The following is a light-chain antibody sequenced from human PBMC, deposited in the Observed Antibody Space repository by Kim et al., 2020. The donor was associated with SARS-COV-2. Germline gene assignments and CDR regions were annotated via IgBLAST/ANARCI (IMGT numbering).Light chain of an antibody. CDR1: SYNIGSNY. J-gene: IGLJ3*02. CDR2: RNN. CDR3: AAWDDSLSGWV. V-gene: IGLV1-47*01. Sequence: ELTQPPSASGTPGQRVTISCSGSSYNIGSNYVYWYQQLPGTAPKLLIYRNNQRPSGVPDRFSGSKSGTSASLAISGLRSEDEADYYCAAWDDSLSGWVFGGGTQLTVL.